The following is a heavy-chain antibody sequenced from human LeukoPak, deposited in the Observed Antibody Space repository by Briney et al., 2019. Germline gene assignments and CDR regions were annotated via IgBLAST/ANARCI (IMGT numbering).Heavy chain of an antibody. J-gene: IGHJ4*02. Sequence: PGGSLRLSCAASGFTFSDYYMSWIRQAPGKGLEWVSYISSSGSTIYYADSVKGRFTISRDNAKNSLYLQMNGLRAEDTAVYYCARDEYYYDSSGLGYWGQGTLVTVSS. CDR1: GFTFSDYY. D-gene: IGHD3-22*01. CDR2: ISSSGSTI. V-gene: IGHV3-11*01. CDR3: ARDEYYYDSSGLGY.